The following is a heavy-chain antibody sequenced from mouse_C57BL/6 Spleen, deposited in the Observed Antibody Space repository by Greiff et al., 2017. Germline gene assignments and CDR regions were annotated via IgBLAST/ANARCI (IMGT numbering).Heavy chain of an antibody. CDR1: GYTFTNYW. CDR3: ARETNYYGSSYGYFDV. D-gene: IGHD1-1*01. Sequence: QVQLQQSGAELVRPGTSVKMSCKASGYTFTNYWIGWAKQRPGHGLEWIGDIYPGGGYTNYNEKFKGKATLTADKSSSTAYMQFSSLTSEDSAVYYCARETNYYGSSYGYFDVWGTGTTVTVSS. V-gene: IGHV1-63*01. CDR2: IYPGGGYT. J-gene: IGHJ1*03.